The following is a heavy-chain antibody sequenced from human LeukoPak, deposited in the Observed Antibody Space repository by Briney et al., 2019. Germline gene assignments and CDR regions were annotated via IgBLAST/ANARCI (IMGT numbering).Heavy chain of an antibody. CDR3: ARGASRDGSGY. D-gene: IGHD5-24*01. CDR1: GGSISSGGYY. J-gene: IGHJ4*02. V-gene: IGHV3-66*01. Sequence: ETLSLTCTVSGGSISSGGYYWSWIRQPPGKGLEWVSVIYSGGGTYYADSVKGRFTISRDNSKNTLYLQMNSLRAEDTAVYYCARGASRDGSGYWGQGTLVTVSS. CDR2: IYSGGGT.